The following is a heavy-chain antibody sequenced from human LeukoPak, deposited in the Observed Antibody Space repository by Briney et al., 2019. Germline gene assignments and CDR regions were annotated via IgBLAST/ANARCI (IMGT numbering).Heavy chain of an antibody. CDR3: VHCGGDCYPCCGMDG. D-gene: IGHD2-21*02. V-gene: IGHV3-23*01. J-gene: IGHJ6*02. CDR1: GFTFNTYT. Sequence: GGSLRLSCAASGFTFNTYTMNWVRQAPGKGLEWVSVINGGGDSTYYADSVKGRFTISRDNPKNTLFLQMNSLRAEDTAVYYCVHCGGDCYPCCGMDGWGQGTTVTVSS. CDR2: INGGGDST.